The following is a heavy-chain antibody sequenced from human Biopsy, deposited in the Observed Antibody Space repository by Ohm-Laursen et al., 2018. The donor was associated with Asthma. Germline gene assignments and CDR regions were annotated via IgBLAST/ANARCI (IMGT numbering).Heavy chain of an antibody. D-gene: IGHD2-2*01. CDR3: TRRAPPGIVVPPVGGGMDF. J-gene: IGHJ6*02. V-gene: IGHV4-59*01. Sequence: GTLSLTCTGSGGSISSYYWSWIRPPPGKGLEWIGNIYYSESTNSNPSLKSRVTISVDTSKNQFSLKLSSVTAADTAVYYCTRRAPPGIVVPPVGGGMDFWAKGPRSPSP. CDR1: GGSISSYY. CDR2: IYYSEST.